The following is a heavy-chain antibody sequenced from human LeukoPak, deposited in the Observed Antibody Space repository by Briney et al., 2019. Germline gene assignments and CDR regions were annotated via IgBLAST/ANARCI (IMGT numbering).Heavy chain of an antibody. Sequence: PSETLSLTRPVSGGSTSSYYWGSIRQPAGKGLEWIGRIYTSGSTNYNPSLKSRVTISIDKSKNQFSLKLSSVTAADTAVYYCSRDGGLRTIDYWGQGTLVTVSS. CDR1: GGSTSSYY. J-gene: IGHJ4*02. D-gene: IGHD2-8*01. CDR3: SRDGGLRTIDY. V-gene: IGHV4-4*07. CDR2: IYTSGST.